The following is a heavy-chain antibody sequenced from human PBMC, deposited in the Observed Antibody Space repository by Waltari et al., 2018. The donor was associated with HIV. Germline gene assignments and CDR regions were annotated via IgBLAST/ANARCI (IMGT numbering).Heavy chain of an antibody. Sequence: QVQLVQSGAEVKKPGSSVKVSCKASGGTFSTYAISWVRQAPGQGLEWMGRIIPILGIANYAQKFQGRVTITADKSTSTAYMELSSLRSEDTAVYYCARDRRLDSSSSSWFDPWGQGTLVTVSS. J-gene: IGHJ5*02. D-gene: IGHD6-6*01. CDR3: ARDRRLDSSSSSWFDP. V-gene: IGHV1-69*04. CDR1: GGTFSTYA. CDR2: IIPILGIA.